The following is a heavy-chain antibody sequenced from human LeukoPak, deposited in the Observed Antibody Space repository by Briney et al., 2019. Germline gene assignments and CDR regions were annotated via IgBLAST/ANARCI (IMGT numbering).Heavy chain of an antibody. CDR1: GFTFSSYS. J-gene: IGHJ5*02. Sequence: GGSLRLSCAAFGFTFSSYSMNWVRQAPGKGLEWVSYISSSSSTIYYADSVKGRFTISRDNAKNSLYLQMNSLRAEDTAVYYCARDSSGYHDNWFDPWGQGTLVTVSS. CDR2: ISSSSSTI. D-gene: IGHD3-22*01. V-gene: IGHV3-48*01. CDR3: ARDSSGYHDNWFDP.